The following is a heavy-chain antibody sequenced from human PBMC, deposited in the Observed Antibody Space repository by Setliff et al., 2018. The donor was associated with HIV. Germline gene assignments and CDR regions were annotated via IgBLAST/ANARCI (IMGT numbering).Heavy chain of an antibody. V-gene: IGHV4-34*01. CDR1: GGSFSGYY. Sequence: SETLSLTCAVYGGSFSGYYGSWIRQPPGKGLEWIGDINHSGSTNYNPSLKSRVTISVDTSQNQFSLRLSSVTAADTAVYYCARGSGRFCSGGRCSAFDYWGQGTLVTVSS. CDR3: ARGSGRFCSGGRCSAFDY. D-gene: IGHD2-15*01. J-gene: IGHJ4*02. CDR2: INHSGST.